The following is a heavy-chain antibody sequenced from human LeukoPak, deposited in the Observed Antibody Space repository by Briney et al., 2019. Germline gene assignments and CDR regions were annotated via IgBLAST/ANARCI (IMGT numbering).Heavy chain of an antibody. D-gene: IGHD1-1*01. V-gene: IGHV4-38-2*02. CDR2: ISHSGST. J-gene: IGHJ6*03. Sequence: TSETLSLTCTVSGDSISNPYYWGWIRQPPGKGLEWIGSISHSGSTFYTPSLKSRVTISLDTSKNQFSLKLNSVTAADTAVYYCARDTWKDYYYYFMDVWGKGTTVTVSS. CDR1: GDSISNPYY. CDR3: ARDTWKDYYYYFMDV.